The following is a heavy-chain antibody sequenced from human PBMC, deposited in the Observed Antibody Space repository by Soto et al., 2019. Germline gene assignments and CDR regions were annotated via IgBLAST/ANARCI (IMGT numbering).Heavy chain of an antibody. J-gene: IGHJ4*02. CDR2: INPNSGGT. D-gene: IGHD3-3*01. CDR1: GYTFTGYY. V-gene: IGHV1-2*04. Sequence: ASVKVSCKASGYTFTGYYMHWVRQAPGQGLEWMGWINPNSGGTNYAQKFQGWVTMTRDTSISTAYMELRSLRSDDTAVYYCARDPLDYDFWSGYLDADETDKILDYWGQGTLVTVSS. CDR3: ARDPLDYDFWSGYLDADETDKILDY.